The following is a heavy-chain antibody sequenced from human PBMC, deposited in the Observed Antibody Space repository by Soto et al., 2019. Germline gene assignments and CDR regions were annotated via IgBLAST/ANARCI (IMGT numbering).Heavy chain of an antibody. CDR1: GGSISSSSYY. Sequence: SETLSLTCTVSGGSISSSSYYWGWIRQPPGKGLEWIGSIYYSGSTYYNPSLKSRVTISVDTSKNQFSLKLSSVTAADTAVYYCARTMTTTMFRGRGYYYYYGMDVWGQGTTVTVSS. J-gene: IGHJ6*02. D-gene: IGHD4-17*01. CDR3: ARTMTTTMFRGRGYYYYYGMDV. V-gene: IGHV4-39*01. CDR2: IYYSGST.